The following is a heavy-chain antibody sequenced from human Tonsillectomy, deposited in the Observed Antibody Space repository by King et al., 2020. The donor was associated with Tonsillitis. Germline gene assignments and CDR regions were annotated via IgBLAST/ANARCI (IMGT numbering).Heavy chain of an antibody. V-gene: IGHV1-18*01. CDR3: ARVWGIVVRSMIDY. CDR2: ISPYSGYS. Sequence: QLVQSGAEVKKPGASVKVSCKASGYIFGSYGISWGRQAPGQGLEWMGWISPYSGYSNYAPKFQGRVTVTTDTATRTAYMELRGLRSDDTAVYYCARVWGIVVRSMIDYWGQGTLVTVSS. CDR1: GYIFGSYG. J-gene: IGHJ4*02. D-gene: IGHD3-22*01.